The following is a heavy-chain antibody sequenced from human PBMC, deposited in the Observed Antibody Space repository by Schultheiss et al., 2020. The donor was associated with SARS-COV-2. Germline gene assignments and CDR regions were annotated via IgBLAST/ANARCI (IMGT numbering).Heavy chain of an antibody. CDR3: AREGNTFYFDY. J-gene: IGHJ4*02. V-gene: IGHV3-23*01. Sequence: GESLKISCAASGFTFSSYAMSWVRQAPGKGLEWVSAISGSGGSTYYADSVKGRFTISRDNAKNSLSQQMNSLRAEDTAVYYCAREGNTFYFDYWGQGTLVTVSS. D-gene: IGHD4-23*01. CDR1: GFTFSSYA. CDR2: ISGSGGST.